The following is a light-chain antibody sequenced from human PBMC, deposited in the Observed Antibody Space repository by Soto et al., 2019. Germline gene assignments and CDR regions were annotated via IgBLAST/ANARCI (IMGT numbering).Light chain of an antibody. CDR1: RSISNY. V-gene: IGKV1-39*01. J-gene: IGKJ1*01. Sequence: DIQMTQSPSSLSASVGDRVTITCRASRSISNYLNWYQQKSGKIPRLLIYAASILQPGVPSRFSGTGTGTAFTLTITSLQPEDSATYYCQQSYSVPRFGPGTRVDLK. CDR3: QQSYSVPR. CDR2: AAS.